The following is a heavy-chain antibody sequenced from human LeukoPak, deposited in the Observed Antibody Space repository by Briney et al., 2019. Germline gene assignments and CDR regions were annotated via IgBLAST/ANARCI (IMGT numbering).Heavy chain of an antibody. Sequence: GGSLRLSCAASGFTVSSNYMSWVRQAPGKGLEWVSVIHTGGSTYYADSVKGRFTISRDNSKNTLYLQMNSLRAEDTAVYYCAKDRVVSPPLDYWGQGTLVTVSS. CDR1: GFTVSSNY. CDR3: AKDRVVSPPLDY. J-gene: IGHJ4*02. V-gene: IGHV3-53*01. CDR2: IHTGGST. D-gene: IGHD3-10*01.